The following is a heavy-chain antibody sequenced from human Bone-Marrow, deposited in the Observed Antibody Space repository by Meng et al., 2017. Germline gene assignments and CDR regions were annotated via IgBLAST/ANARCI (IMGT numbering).Heavy chain of an antibody. CDR1: DGTFSGYD. V-gene: IGHV4-34*01. J-gene: IGHJ4*02. CDR3: ARGVASPIFSTVVTPAFDY. Sequence: RQQWGEGSLRPFETPPPTCAFYDGTFSGYDWGWIRPPPGKGLEWIGEINHSGSTNYNPSLKSRVTISVDTSKNQFSLKLSSVTAADTAVYYCARGVASPIFSTVVTPAFDYWGQGTLVTVSS. CDR2: INHSGST. D-gene: IGHD4-23*01.